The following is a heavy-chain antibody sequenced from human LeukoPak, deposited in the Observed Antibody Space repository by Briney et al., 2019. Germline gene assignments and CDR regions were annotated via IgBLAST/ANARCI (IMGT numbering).Heavy chain of an antibody. Sequence: PGGSLRLSCAASGFTFSSYWMSWVRQAPGKGLEWVANIKQDGSEKYYVDSVKGRFTISRDNAKNSLYLQMNSLRAEDTAVYYCGKSHHVTAIDYWGQGTLVTVSS. CDR1: GFTFSSYW. J-gene: IGHJ4*02. D-gene: IGHD2-21*02. V-gene: IGHV3-7*03. CDR3: GKSHHVTAIDY. CDR2: IKQDGSEK.